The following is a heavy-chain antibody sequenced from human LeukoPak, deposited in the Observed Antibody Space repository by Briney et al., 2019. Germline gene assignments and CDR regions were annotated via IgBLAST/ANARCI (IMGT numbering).Heavy chain of an antibody. CDR1: GYTFTIYY. Sequence: ASVKVSCKASGYTFTIYYMHWVRQAPGQGLEWMGVINPSGGGTTYAQKLQGRVTMTRDTSTSTVYMDLSSLRSEDTAVYYCARDRHDSYYGLDVWGQGTTVTVSS. CDR2: INPSGGGT. V-gene: IGHV1-46*04. J-gene: IGHJ6*02. CDR3: ARDRHDSYYGLDV.